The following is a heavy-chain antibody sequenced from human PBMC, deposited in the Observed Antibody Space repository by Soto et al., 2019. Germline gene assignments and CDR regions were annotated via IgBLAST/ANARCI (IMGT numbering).Heavy chain of an antibody. V-gene: IGHV4-30-2*01. CDR3: ARERGGYGLFDS. J-gene: IGHJ4*02. CDR2: IYPSGMP. CDR1: GRPVSSGGYP. D-gene: IGHD5-18*01. Sequence: SETLSLTCTVSGRPVSSGGYPWSWIRQPPGKGLEWIGYIYPSGMPFYNPSLRSRVTISIDRSNDQFSLNLKSVTAADTAVYYCARERGGYGLFDSWGQGTLVTVSS.